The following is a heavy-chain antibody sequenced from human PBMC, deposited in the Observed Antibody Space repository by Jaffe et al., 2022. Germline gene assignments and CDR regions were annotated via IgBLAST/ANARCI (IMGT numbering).Heavy chain of an antibody. CDR1: GFTFSSYA. J-gene: IGHJ4*02. CDR2: ISGSGGST. V-gene: IGHV3-23*01. D-gene: IGHD5-12*01. CDR3: AKAPVDIVATAYYFDY. Sequence: EVQLLESGGGLVQPGGSLRLSCAASGFTFSSYAMSWVRQAPGKGLEWVSAISGSGGSTYYADSVKGRFTISRDNSKNTLYLQMNSLRAEDTAVYYCAKAPVDIVATAYYFDYWGQGTLVTVSS.